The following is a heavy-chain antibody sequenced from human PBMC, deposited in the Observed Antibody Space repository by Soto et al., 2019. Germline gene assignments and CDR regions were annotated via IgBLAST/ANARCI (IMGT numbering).Heavy chain of an antibody. CDR3: ARVCGGDCHYGMDV. D-gene: IGHD2-21*02. CDR2: IYYSGST. J-gene: IGHJ6*02. Sequence: QVQLQESGPGLVKPSQNLSLTCTGSGGSISGGGYYWTCIRQHPGKGLEWIGYIYYSGSTYYNPSLKSRVTIAVDTSKNQFSLKLSSVTAADTAVYYCARVCGGDCHYGMDVWGQGTTVTVSS. CDR1: GGSISGGGYY. V-gene: IGHV4-31*03.